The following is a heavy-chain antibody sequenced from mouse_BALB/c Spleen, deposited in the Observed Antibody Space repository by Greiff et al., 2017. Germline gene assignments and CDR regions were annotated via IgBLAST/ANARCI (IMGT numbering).Heavy chain of an antibody. D-gene: IGHD1-1*01. CDR2: ISYSGST. CDR3: ARPFITTVVYWYFDV. CDR1: GDSITSGY. Sequence: EVKLMESGPSLVKPSQTLSLTCSVTGDSITSGYWNWIRKFPGNKLEYMGYISYSGSTYYNPSLKSRISITRDTSKNQYYLQLNSVTTEDTATYYCARPFITTVVYWYFDVWGAGTTVTVSS. J-gene: IGHJ1*01. V-gene: IGHV3-8*02.